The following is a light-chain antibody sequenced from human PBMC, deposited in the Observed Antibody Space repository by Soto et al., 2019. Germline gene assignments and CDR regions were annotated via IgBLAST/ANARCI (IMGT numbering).Light chain of an antibody. CDR1: QSITTY. CDR3: QQIYSAPLT. V-gene: IGKV1-39*01. CDR2: AAS. J-gene: IGKJ4*01. Sequence: DIQMTQSPSFLSASVGDRVTITCRASQSITTYLNWYRQKPGKAPKLLFYAASSLQSGVPSRFSGSGSETEFTLSISSLQPEDFATYFCQQIYSAPLTFGGGTKV.